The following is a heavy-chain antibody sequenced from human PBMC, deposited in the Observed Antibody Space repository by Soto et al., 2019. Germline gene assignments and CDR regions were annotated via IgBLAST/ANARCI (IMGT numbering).Heavy chain of an antibody. CDR3: ARFKGSGYYYVAASHVHACFDP. CDR2: IYYSGST. D-gene: IGHD3-22*01. Sequence: SETLSLTCTVSGGYISSGGYYWSWIRQHPGKGLEWIGYIYYSGSTYYNPSLKSRVTISVDTSKNQFSLKLSSVTAADTAVYYCARFKGSGYYYVAASHVHACFDPWVQGTLVTVSS. CDR1: GGYISSGGYY. J-gene: IGHJ5*02. V-gene: IGHV4-31*03.